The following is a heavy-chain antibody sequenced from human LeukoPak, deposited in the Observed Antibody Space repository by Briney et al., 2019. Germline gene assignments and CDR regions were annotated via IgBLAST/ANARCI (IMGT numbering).Heavy chain of an antibody. J-gene: IGHJ3*01. V-gene: IGHV5-51*01. CDR2: MYPGDSTP. CDR3: ARQMRWGGYDRKAFDL. Sequence: TGESLKISCKASGYSFTTYWIGWVRQMPGEGLEWMGIMYPGDSTPEYTPSFQGHVTISADKSISTAYLQWSSLKASDTAMYYCARQMRWGGYDRKAFDLWGQGTMVTVSS. D-gene: IGHD5-12*01. CDR1: GYSFTTYW.